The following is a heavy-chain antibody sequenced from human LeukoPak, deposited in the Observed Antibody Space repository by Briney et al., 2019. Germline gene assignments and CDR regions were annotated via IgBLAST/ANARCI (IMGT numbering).Heavy chain of an antibody. V-gene: IGHV3-7*01. CDR1: GFTFGSYW. Sequence: GASLRLSCAASGFTFGSYWMSWVRQAPGKGLEWVANIKQDGSEKYYVDSVKGRFTISRDNAKNSLYLQMNSLRAEDTAVYYCARDQARMVRGVIYGYFDYWGQGTLVTVSS. CDR3: ARDQARMVRGVIYGYFDY. J-gene: IGHJ4*02. D-gene: IGHD3-10*01. CDR2: IKQDGSEK.